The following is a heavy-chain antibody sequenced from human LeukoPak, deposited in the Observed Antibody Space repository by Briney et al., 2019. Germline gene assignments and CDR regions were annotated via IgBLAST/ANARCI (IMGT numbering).Heavy chain of an antibody. CDR1: GFSFSSYW. CDR3: ARDRDYSSSVWGY. Sequence: SGGSLRLSCAASGFSFSSYWMSWVRQAPGKGLEWVANIKQDGSENSYVDSVKGRFTISRDNAWNSLYLQMNSLRAEDTSVYYCARDRDYSSSVWGYWGQGTLVTVSS. CDR2: IKQDGSEN. V-gene: IGHV3-7*01. D-gene: IGHD6-13*01. J-gene: IGHJ4*02.